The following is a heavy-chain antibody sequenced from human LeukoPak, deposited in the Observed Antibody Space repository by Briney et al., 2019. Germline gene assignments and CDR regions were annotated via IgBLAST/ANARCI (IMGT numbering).Heavy chain of an antibody. CDR1: GGSISSSTYY. CDR2: IYYSEST. J-gene: IGHJ4*02. CDR3: ARLLTIFGVVDY. Sequence: KTSETLSLTCIVSGGSISSSTYYWGWIRQPPGKGLEWIGSIYYSESTYYNPSHKSRVTISADMTKNQFSLKLTSVTAADTALYYCARLLTIFGVVDYWGQGTLVTVSS. D-gene: IGHD3-3*01. V-gene: IGHV4-39*01.